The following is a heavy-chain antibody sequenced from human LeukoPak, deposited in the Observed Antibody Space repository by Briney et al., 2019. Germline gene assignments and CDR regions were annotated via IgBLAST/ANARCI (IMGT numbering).Heavy chain of an antibody. CDR1: GFTFSSYS. D-gene: IGHD2-2*01. CDR3: ARAAGGYCSSTSCSAFDY. V-gene: IGHV3-21*01. J-gene: IGHJ4*02. Sequence: GGSLRLSCAASGFTFSSYSMNWVRQAPGKGLEWVSSTSSSSSYIYYADSVKGRFTISRDNAKNSLYLQMNSLRAEDTAVYYCARAAGGYCSSTSCSAFDYWGQGTLVTVSS. CDR2: TSSSSSYI.